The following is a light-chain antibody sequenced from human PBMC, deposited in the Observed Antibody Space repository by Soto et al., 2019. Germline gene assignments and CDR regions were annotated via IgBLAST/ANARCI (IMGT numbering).Light chain of an antibody. CDR2: ATD. J-gene: IGLJ3*02. Sequence: QSVLTQPPSASGAPGQTVTISCSGRPSSFRSESVCWYRHIPGTAPKLLMYATDQRPSGVPDRFSGFKSGTSASLAISGLRSEDEADYYCAVWDDSLRGRVFGGGTKVTVL. CDR3: AVWDDSLRGRV. V-gene: IGLV1-47*01. CDR1: PSSFRSES.